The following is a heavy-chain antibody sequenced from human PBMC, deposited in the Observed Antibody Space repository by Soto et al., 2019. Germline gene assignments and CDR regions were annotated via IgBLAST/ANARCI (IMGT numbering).Heavy chain of an antibody. Sequence: SVKVSCKASGGTFSSYAISWVRQAPGQGLEWMGGIIPIFGTANYAQKLQGRVTITADESTSTAYMELSSLRSEDTVVYYCAREGTIFGVVTPDGMDVWGQGTTVTVSS. CDR3: AREGTIFGVVTPDGMDV. CDR1: GGTFSSYA. CDR2: IIPIFGTA. D-gene: IGHD3-3*01. J-gene: IGHJ6*02. V-gene: IGHV1-69*13.